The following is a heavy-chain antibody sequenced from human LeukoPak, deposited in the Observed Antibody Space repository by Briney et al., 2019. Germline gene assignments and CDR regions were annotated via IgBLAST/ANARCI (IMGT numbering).Heavy chain of an antibody. CDR1: GFTFSRYW. V-gene: IGHV3-74*03. CDR2: ISPDGSTT. CDR3: TTVLSSNRYNLCDD. Sequence: GGSLRLSCADSGFTFSRYWMHWVRQAPGKGLMWVSRISPDGSTTLYADSVKGRFAISRDNAKNTLYLQTNSLGAEDTAVYYCTTVLSSNRYNLCDDWGQGTLVTVSS. J-gene: IGHJ4*02. D-gene: IGHD6-13*01.